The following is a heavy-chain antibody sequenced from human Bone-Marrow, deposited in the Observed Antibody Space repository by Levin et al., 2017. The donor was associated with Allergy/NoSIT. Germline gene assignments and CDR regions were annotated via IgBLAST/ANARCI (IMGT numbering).Heavy chain of an antibody. CDR2: INRDGSST. Sequence: GGSLRLSCSASGFNFSSYWMHWVRQAPGKGLVWVSRINRDGSSTSYADSVKGRFTISRDNAKNTLYLQMNSLRAEDTSVYYCARDRVTTNWYFDLWSRGPLVTVSS. J-gene: IGHJ2*01. D-gene: IGHD4-17*01. V-gene: IGHV3-74*01. CDR3: ARDRVTTNWYFDL. CDR1: GFNFSSYW.